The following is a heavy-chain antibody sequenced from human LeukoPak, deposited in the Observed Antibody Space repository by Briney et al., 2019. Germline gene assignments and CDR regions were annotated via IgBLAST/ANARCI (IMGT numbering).Heavy chain of an antibody. Sequence: GGSLRLSCAASGFTFSSYAMHWVRQAPGKGLEWVAVISHDGSNKYYADSVKGRFTISRDNAKNSLYLQMNSLRAEDTAVYYCARRHDYSNYPDYWGQGTLVTVSS. CDR1: GFTFSSYA. D-gene: IGHD4-11*01. CDR3: ARRHDYSNYPDY. J-gene: IGHJ4*02. V-gene: IGHV3-30-3*01. CDR2: ISHDGSNK.